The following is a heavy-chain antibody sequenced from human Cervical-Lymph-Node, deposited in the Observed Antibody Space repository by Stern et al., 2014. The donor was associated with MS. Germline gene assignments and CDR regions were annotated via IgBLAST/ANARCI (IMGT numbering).Heavy chain of an antibody. CDR1: GYTLNDLS. CDR2: SSPEDGET. CDR3: ASAVTGLNYYFHALDV. Sequence: VQLVESGAEVKKPGASVKVSCKVSGYTLNDLSLHWVRQAPGEGLEWMGGSSPEDGETIFAQGLQGSVTVTEDTSTDTAYMELSSLRSEDTAVYYCASAVTGLNYYFHALDVWGQGTTVTVSS. J-gene: IGHJ6*02. V-gene: IGHV1-24*01. D-gene: IGHD6-19*01.